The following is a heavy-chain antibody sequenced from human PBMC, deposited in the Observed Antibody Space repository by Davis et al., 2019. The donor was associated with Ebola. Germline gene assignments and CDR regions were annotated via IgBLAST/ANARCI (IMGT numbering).Heavy chain of an antibody. Sequence: GESLKISCAASGFTVSSNYMSWVRQAPGKGLEWVSVIYSGGSTYYADSVKGRFTISRDNSKNTLYLQMNSLRAEDTAVYYCARDRADGMDVWGQGTTVTVSS. CDR1: GFTVSSNY. J-gene: IGHJ6*02. D-gene: IGHD5-24*01. CDR2: IYSGGST. V-gene: IGHV3-66*01. CDR3: ARDRADGMDV.